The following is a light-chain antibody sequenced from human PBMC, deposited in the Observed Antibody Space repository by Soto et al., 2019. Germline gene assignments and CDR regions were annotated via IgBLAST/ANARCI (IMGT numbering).Light chain of an antibody. CDR2: DAS. J-gene: IGKJ1*01. Sequence: EIVLTQSPATLSLSPGERATISCRASQSVNSYLAWYQQKPGQAPRLLIYDASNRATGIPARFSGSGSGTDFTLTISSLEPEDFAVYYCQQRSNWPHTFGQGTKVDIK. CDR3: QQRSNWPHT. V-gene: IGKV3-11*01. CDR1: QSVNSY.